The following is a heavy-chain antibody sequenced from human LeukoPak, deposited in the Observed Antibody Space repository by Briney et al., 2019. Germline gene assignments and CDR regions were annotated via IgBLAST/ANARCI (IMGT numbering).Heavy chain of an antibody. V-gene: IGHV3-30*04. Sequence: GSLRLSCAASGFTFSNYAMHWVRQAPGKGLEWVAVISYDGSNKYYADSVKGRFTFSRDNSKNTLYLQMNSLRPEDTAVYYCARPHTHYYDSSGYYYPSWGQGTLVTVSS. CDR1: GFTFSNYA. CDR3: ARPHTHYYDSSGYYYPS. D-gene: IGHD3-22*01. CDR2: ISYDGSNK. J-gene: IGHJ5*02.